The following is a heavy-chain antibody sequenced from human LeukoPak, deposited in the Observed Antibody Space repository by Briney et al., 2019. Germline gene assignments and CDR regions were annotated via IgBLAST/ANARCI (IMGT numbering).Heavy chain of an antibody. CDR3: AREGQTYFGSNGYYRIDAFDI. D-gene: IGHD3-22*01. Sequence: GGSLRLSCAASGFTFSTYEMYWVRQAPGKGLEWVSYITSSGSTIYYADSVKGRFTISRDNAKNSLYLQMNSLRAEDTAVYYCAREGQTYFGSNGYYRIDAFDIWGQGTMVTVSS. V-gene: IGHV3-48*03. CDR2: ITSSGSTI. J-gene: IGHJ3*02. CDR1: GFTFSTYE.